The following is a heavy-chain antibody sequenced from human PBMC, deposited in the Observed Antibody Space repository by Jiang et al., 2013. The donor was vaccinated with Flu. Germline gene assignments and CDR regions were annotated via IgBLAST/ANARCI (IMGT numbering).Heavy chain of an antibody. J-gene: IGHJ6*03. Sequence: ASGFTFSNYGMHWVRQAPGKGLEWVAVISYAGSNQYYVDSVKGRFTISRDNSKNTVYLQMNSLRPEDTAVYYCANGYYYMDVWGKGTTVTVSS. CDR2: ISYAGSNQ. V-gene: IGHV3-30*18. CDR1: GFTFSNYG. CDR3: ANGYYYMDV.